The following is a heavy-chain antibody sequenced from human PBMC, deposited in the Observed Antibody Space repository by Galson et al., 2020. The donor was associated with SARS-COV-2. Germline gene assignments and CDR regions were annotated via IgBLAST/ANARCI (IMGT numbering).Heavy chain of an antibody. Sequence: PGGSLRLSCAASGFPFSSYNMNWVRQAPGTGLEWVSYIGRGSAPIYYADSVKGRFTISRDNAKNSLYLQMKSLRAEDTAVYYCVRPRSWFGAQDAFDIWGQGTVVTVSS. CDR2: IGRGSAPI. CDR1: GFPFSSYN. D-gene: IGHD3-10*01. V-gene: IGHV3-48*01. CDR3: VRPRSWFGAQDAFDI. J-gene: IGHJ3*02.